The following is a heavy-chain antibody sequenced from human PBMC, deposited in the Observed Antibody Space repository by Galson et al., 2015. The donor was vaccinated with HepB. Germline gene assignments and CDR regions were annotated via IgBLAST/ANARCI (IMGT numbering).Heavy chain of an antibody. V-gene: IGHV1-18*04. CDR1: GYTFTSYG. CDR3: ARMDEIVATTYYYGMDV. D-gene: IGHD5-12*01. J-gene: IGHJ6*02. Sequence: SVKVSCKASGYTFTSYGISWVRQAPGQGLEWMGWISAYNGNTNYAQKLQGRVTMTTDTSTSTAYMELRSLRSDDTAVYYCARMDEIVATTYYYGMDVWGQGTLVTVSS. CDR2: ISAYNGNT.